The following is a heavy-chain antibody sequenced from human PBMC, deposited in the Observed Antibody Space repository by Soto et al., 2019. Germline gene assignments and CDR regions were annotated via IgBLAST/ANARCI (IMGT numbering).Heavy chain of an antibody. CDR1: GYTFASYG. Sequence: QVQLVQSGAEVKRPGASVKVSSKATGYTFASYGISWVRQAPGKGLEWMGWINGYNGNTNHAQKLQGRVTMSTDTSTSTAYMELRSLRSDDSAVYYCARMGDVPYYYYGMDVWGQGTTVTVSS. CDR3: ARMGDVPYYYYGMDV. J-gene: IGHJ6*02. D-gene: IGHD3-16*01. V-gene: IGHV1-18*01. CDR2: INGYNGNT.